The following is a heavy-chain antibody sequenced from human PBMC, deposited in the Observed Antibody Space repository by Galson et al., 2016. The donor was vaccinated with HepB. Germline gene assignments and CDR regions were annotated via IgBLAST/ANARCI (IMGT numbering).Heavy chain of an antibody. Sequence: SLRLSCAASGFTFSSYGMHWVRQAPGKGLEWVAVILFDGSYKYYADSVKGRFTISRDNSNNTIYLQMSSLRAEDTAVYYCAKTTAMVAYYYYGMDVWGKGTTVTVSS. D-gene: IGHD5-18*01. J-gene: IGHJ6*04. V-gene: IGHV3-30*18. CDR3: AKTTAMVAYYYYGMDV. CDR2: ILFDGSYK. CDR1: GFTFSSYG.